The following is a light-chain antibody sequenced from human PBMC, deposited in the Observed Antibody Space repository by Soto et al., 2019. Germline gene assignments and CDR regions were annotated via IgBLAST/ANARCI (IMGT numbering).Light chain of an antibody. CDR3: QSYDSSLSAWV. CDR1: SSNIGAGYD. Sequence: QPVLTQPPSVSGAPGQRVTISCTGSSSNIGAGYDVHWYQQLPGTAPKLLIYGNNNRPSGVPDRFSGSKSGTSASLAITGLQAEDEADYHCQSYDSSLSAWVFGGGTKVTVL. CDR2: GNN. J-gene: IGLJ3*02. V-gene: IGLV1-40*01.